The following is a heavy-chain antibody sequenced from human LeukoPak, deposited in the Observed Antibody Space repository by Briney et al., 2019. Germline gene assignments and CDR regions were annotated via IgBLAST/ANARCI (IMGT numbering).Heavy chain of an antibody. J-gene: IGHJ4*02. D-gene: IGHD3-10*01. CDR3: ARGQSSGGYGSGADFEY. CDR2: MNPNSGNT. Sequence: ASVKVSCKASGYTFTSYDINWVRQATGQGLEWMGWMNPNSGNTCYAQKFQGRVTMTRNTSISTAYMELSSLRSEDTAVYYCARGQSSGGYGSGADFEYWGQGTLVTVSS. CDR1: GYTFTSYD. V-gene: IGHV1-8*01.